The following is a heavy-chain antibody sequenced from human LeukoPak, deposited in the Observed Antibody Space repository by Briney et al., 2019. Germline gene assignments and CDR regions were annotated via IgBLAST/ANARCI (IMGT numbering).Heavy chain of an antibody. CDR3: TKGNWRYFDY. J-gene: IGHJ4*02. V-gene: IGHV3-23*01. CDR1: GFTFSTYV. CDR2: ISGSGGST. Sequence: GGSLRLSCAASGFTFSTYVMSWVRQAPGKGLEWVSAISGSGGSTHHADSVKGRFTISRDNSKNTLYLQMNSLGADDTAVYYCTKGNWRYFDYWGQGTLVTVSS. D-gene: IGHD1-1*01.